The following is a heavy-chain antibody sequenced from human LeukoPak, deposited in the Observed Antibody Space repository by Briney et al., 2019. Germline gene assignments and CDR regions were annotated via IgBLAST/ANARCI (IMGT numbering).Heavy chain of an antibody. J-gene: IGHJ4*02. V-gene: IGHV1-2*02. D-gene: IGHD4-17*01. Sequence: ASVKVSCKASGYTFTGYYIDWVRQAPGQGLEWMGWINSDSGGTNYAQKFQGRVTMTRDTSTSTAYMELSSLRSDDTAFYYCARDTIAVTTPYFDYWGQGTLVTVPS. CDR2: INSDSGGT. CDR3: ARDTIAVTTPYFDY. CDR1: GYTFTGYY.